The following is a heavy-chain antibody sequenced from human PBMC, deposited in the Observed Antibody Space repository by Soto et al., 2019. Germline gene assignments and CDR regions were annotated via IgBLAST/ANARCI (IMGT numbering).Heavy chain of an antibody. Sequence: AETLSLTCTVSGGSISSSSYYWGWLRQPPGKGLEWIGSIYYGGSTYYNPSLKRRATISVDTSKNQYSLKLSSVTAADAAVYYCARGYDFWSGYYVRYYYYYIDVWGKGTTVTVSS. CDR2: IYYGGST. J-gene: IGHJ6*03. V-gene: IGHV4-39*01. CDR1: GGSISSSSYY. D-gene: IGHD3-3*01. CDR3: ARGYDFWSGYYVRYYYYYIDV.